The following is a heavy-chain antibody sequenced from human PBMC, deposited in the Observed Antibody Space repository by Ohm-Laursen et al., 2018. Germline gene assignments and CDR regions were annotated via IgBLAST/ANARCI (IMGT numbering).Heavy chain of an antibody. D-gene: IGHD5-12*01. Sequence: SETLSLTCTVSGGSISSGGYYWTWIRQHPGKGLEWIGYIYSSGSTKYNPSIRSRVTMSADTSKNQFSLRLTSVTAADTAVYFCARGGGYDANSGSTYYYGLDVWGQGTTVTVSS. CDR3: ARGGGYDANSGSTYYYGLDV. CDR2: IYSSGST. V-gene: IGHV4-61*08. J-gene: IGHJ6*02. CDR1: GGSISSGGYY.